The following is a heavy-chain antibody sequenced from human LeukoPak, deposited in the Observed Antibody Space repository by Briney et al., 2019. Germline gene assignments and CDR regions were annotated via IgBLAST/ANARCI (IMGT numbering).Heavy chain of an antibody. D-gene: IGHD5-18*01. V-gene: IGHV1-18*01. CDR3: ARALGSYSYGQYCYYYMDV. Sequence: ASVKVSCKASGYAFSNYEISWVRQAPGQGLEWMGCISAYNGNTNYAQKFQDRVTMTTDTSTSTAYMELRSLRSDDTAVYYCARALGSYSYGQYCYYYMDVWAKGTTVTISS. J-gene: IGHJ6*03. CDR2: ISAYNGNT. CDR1: GYAFSNYE.